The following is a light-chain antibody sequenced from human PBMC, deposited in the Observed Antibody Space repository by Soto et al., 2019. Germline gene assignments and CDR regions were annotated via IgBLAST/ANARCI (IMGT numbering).Light chain of an antibody. J-gene: IGKJ3*01. CDR3: QQSYRAPLT. CDR1: QTINTY. Sequence: DIQMTQSPSSLSASVGDRVTITCRASQTINTYLNWYQQKPGKAPKFLIYAASSLQSGVPSRFSGSGSGTDFTLNISSLQPEDSATYYCQQSYRAPLTFGPGTKVAIK. V-gene: IGKV1-39*01. CDR2: AAS.